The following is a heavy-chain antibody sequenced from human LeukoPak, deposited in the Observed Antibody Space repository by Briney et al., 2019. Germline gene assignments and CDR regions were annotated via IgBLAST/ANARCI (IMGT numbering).Heavy chain of an antibody. CDR1: GYSIISDYY. Sequence: SETLSLTCAVSGYSIISDYYWGWLRLPPGKGLEWVGSINHSGSTYYNLSLKSRVTISVDTSKNQFSLSVSSVTAADTAVYYCARNLGYSTLDYWGQGLLVTVSS. CDR3: ARNLGYSTLDY. D-gene: IGHD6-13*01. J-gene: IGHJ4*02. CDR2: INHSGST. V-gene: IGHV4-38-2*01.